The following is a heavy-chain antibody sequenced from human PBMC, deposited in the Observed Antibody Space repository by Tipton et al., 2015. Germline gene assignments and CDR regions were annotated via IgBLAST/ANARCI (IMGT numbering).Heavy chain of an antibody. CDR2: IYSGGST. D-gene: IGHD3-22*01. Sequence: VQLVQSGGGLIQPGGSLRVSCLASGFTVSANYMTWVRQAPGKGLEWVSVIYSGGSTYYADSVKGRFTISRDNSKNTLYLQMNSLRAEDTAVYYCAKQRYYDSSGYYWYFDLWGRGTLVTVSS. J-gene: IGHJ2*01. CDR1: GFTVSANY. CDR3: AKQRYYDSSGYYWYFDL. V-gene: IGHV3-53*01.